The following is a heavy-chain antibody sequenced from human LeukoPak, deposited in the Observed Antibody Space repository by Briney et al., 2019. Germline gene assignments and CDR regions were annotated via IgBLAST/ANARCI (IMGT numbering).Heavy chain of an antibody. V-gene: IGHV1-2*02. CDR3: ARELNYDSSGYYFDY. D-gene: IGHD3-22*01. CDR1: GYSFTDYY. Sequence: GASVKVSCKTSGYSFTDYYMHWVRQAPGQGREWMGWINHNSGGTNYAQKFQGRGTMTRDTPISTAYMELSRLRSDDTAVYYCARELNYDSSGYYFDYWGRGTLVTVSS. J-gene: IGHJ4*02. CDR2: INHNSGGT.